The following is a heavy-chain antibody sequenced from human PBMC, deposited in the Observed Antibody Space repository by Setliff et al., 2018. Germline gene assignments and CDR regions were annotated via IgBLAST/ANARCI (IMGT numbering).Heavy chain of an antibody. Sequence: GASVKVSCKASGGTFSNIGISWVRQAPGQGLEWMGGIIPLFGTTDYAQKFQGRVTITTDESTSTAYMEMSSLRAEDTAVYYCARERGDIVSTTSYYYYMDVWGKGTTVTVSS. J-gene: IGHJ6*03. CDR3: ARERGDIVSTTSYYYYMDV. CDR2: IIPLFGTT. V-gene: IGHV1-69*05. D-gene: IGHD5-12*01. CDR1: GGTFSNIG.